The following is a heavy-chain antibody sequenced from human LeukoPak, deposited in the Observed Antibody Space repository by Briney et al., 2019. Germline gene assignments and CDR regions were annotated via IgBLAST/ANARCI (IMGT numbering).Heavy chain of an antibody. CDR1: GYTFTSYY. J-gene: IGHJ4*02. CDR3: AREGPSVGFGEL. Sequence: ASVKVSCKASGYTFTSYYMHWVRQAPGQGLEWMGIINPSGGSTSYAQKFQGRVTMTRDTSMSTVYMELSSLRSEDTAVYYCAREGPSVGFGELWGQGTLVTVSS. CDR2: INPSGGST. D-gene: IGHD3-10*01. V-gene: IGHV1-46*01.